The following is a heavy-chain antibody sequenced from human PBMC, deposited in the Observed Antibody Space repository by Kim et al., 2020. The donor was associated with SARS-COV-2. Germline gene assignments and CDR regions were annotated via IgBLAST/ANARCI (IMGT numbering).Heavy chain of an antibody. Sequence: STSYADSVKGRFTISRDNAKNTLYLQMNSLRAEDTAVYYCARDPQYGDYPWGQGTLVTVSS. V-gene: IGHV3-74*01. D-gene: IGHD4-17*01. CDR2: ST. J-gene: IGHJ5*02. CDR3: ARDPQYGDYP.